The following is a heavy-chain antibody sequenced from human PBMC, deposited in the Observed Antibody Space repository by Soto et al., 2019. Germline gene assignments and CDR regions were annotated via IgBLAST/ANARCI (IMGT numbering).Heavy chain of an antibody. J-gene: IGHJ4*02. CDR1: GGSFSGYY. CDR3: ARVRLLWFGHPRPYYCDY. V-gene: IGHV4-34*01. CDR2: INHSGST. Sequence: QVQLQQWGAGLLKPSETLSLTCAVYGGSFSGYYWSWIRQPPGKGLEWIGEINHSGSTNYNPSLKSRVNISVYTSKNQFSLKLSSVTAADTAVYYCARVRLLWFGHPRPYYCDYWGQGTLVTVAS. D-gene: IGHD3-10*01.